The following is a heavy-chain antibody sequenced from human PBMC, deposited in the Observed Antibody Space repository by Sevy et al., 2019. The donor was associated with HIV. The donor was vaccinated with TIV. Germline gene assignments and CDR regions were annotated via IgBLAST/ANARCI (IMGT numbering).Heavy chain of an antibody. Sequence: GGSLRLSCAASGLTFRSNWMHWVRQAPGKGLVWVSRINSDESTTGYADSVKGRFTISRDNSKNKLYLQMNSLRAEDTAVYYCAKDRVSGTYYTGDFDYWGQGTLVTVSS. V-gene: IGHV3-74*01. CDR2: INSDESTT. J-gene: IGHJ4*02. CDR1: GLTFRSNW. CDR3: AKDRVSGTYYTGDFDY. D-gene: IGHD3-10*01.